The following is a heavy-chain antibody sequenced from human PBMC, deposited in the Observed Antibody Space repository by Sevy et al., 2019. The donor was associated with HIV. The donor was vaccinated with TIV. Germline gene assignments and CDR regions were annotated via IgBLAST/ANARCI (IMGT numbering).Heavy chain of an antibody. CDR3: AKAGSYYGSGSYDI. J-gene: IGHJ3*02. CDR1: GFTFSSYA. Sequence: GGSLRLSCAASGFTFSSYAMSWDRQAPGKGMEWVSAMSGSGGSTYYAHSVKGRFTISRDNSKNTLYLQMNSLRAEDTAVYYCAKAGSYYGSGSYDIWGQGTMVTVSS. V-gene: IGHV3-23*01. D-gene: IGHD3-10*01. CDR2: MSGSGGST.